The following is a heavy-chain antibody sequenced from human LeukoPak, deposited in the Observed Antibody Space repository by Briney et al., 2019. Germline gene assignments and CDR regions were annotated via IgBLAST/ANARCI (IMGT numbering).Heavy chain of an antibody. D-gene: IGHD5-24*01. CDR2: IYFSGST. V-gene: IGHV4-39*01. J-gene: IGHJ3*02. CDR3: ARAEDEFDI. Sequence: SETLSLTCTVFGGSISSSSHYWGWIRQPPGEGLEWIGSIYFSGSTYYSPSLKSRVTISVDPSTNQFSLRLSSVTAADTAVYYCARAEDEFDIWGQGTMVTVSS. CDR1: GGSISSSSHY.